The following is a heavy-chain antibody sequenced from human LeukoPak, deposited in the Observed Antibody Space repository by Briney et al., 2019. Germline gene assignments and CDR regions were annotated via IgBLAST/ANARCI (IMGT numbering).Heavy chain of an antibody. CDR2: IYHSGST. D-gene: IGHD6-13*01. CDR1: GGSISSYY. Sequence: NPSETLSLTCTVSGGSISSYYWSWIRQPPGKGLEWIGSIYHSGSTYYNPSLKSRVTISVDTSKNQFSLKLSSVTAADTAVYYCAGADYSSTWSHDYYYMDVWGKGTTVTVSS. CDR3: AGADYSSTWSHDYYYMDV. V-gene: IGHV4-59*04. J-gene: IGHJ6*03.